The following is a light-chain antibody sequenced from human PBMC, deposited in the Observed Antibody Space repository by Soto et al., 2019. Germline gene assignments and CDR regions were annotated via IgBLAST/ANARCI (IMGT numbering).Light chain of an antibody. Sequence: ELVMTQSPATLSVSPGERATLSCRASQSVSSNLAWYQQTPGQAPRLLIYGASTRATGIPARLSGSGSGTEFTLTISSMQSEDFAVYYCQQYNNWWTFGQGTKVDI. CDR3: QQYNNWWT. V-gene: IGKV3-15*01. CDR2: GAS. J-gene: IGKJ1*01. CDR1: QSVSSN.